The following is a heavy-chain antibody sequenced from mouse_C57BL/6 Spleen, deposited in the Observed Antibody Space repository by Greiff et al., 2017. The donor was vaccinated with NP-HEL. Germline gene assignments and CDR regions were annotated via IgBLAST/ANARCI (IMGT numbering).Heavy chain of an antibody. J-gene: IGHJ1*03. CDR3: ARVYYYGSSRNWYFDV. CDR2: ISYSGST. Sequence: VQLKESGPGMVKPSQSLSLTCTVTGYSITSGYDWHWIRHFPGNKLEWMGYISYSGSTNYNPSLKSRISITHDTSTNHFFLKLNSVTTEDTATYCCARVYYYGSSRNWYFDVWGTGTTVTVSS. CDR1: GYSITSGYD. V-gene: IGHV3-1*01. D-gene: IGHD1-1*01.